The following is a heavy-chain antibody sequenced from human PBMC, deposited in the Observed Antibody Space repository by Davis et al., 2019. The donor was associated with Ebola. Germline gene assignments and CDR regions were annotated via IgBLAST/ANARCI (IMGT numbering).Heavy chain of an antibody. J-gene: IGHJ5*02. CDR3: ARLFDDSSGYYYQHWFDP. V-gene: IGHV4-38-2*02. CDR1: GYSISSGYY. CDR2: IYHSGST. Sequence: MPSETLSLTCTVSGYSISSGYYWGWIRQPPGKGLGWIGSIYHSGSTYYNPSLKSRVTISVDTSKNQFSRKLSSVTAADTAVYYCARLFDDSSGYYYQHWFDPWGQGTLVTVSS. D-gene: IGHD3-22*01.